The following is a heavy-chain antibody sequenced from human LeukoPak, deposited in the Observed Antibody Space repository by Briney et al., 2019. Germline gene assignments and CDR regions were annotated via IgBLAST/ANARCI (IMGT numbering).Heavy chain of an antibody. Sequence: PGGSLRLSCAASGFTFSSYAMNWVRQAPGKGLEWVAVISYDGSNKYYADSVKGRFTISRDNSKNTLYLQMNSLRAEDTAVYYCARRGSYYMDAWGKGTTVTVSS. V-gene: IGHV3-30*04. CDR3: ARRGSYYMDA. CDR1: GFTFSSYA. D-gene: IGHD3-16*01. J-gene: IGHJ6*03. CDR2: ISYDGSNK.